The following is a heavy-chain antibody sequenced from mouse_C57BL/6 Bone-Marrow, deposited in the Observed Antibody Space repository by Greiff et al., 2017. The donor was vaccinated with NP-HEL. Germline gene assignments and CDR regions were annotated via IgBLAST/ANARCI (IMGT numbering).Heavy chain of an antibody. CDR2: IYPGSGST. CDR3: ARWGLRGSSYDAMDY. CDR1: GYTFTSYW. D-gene: IGHD1-1*01. Sequence: QVQLQQPGAELVKPGASVKMSCKASGYTFTSYWITWVKQRPGQGLEWIGDIYPGSGSTNYNEKFKSKATLTVDTSSSTAYMQLSSLTSEDSAVYYCARWGLRGSSYDAMDYWGQGTSVTVSS. V-gene: IGHV1-55*01. J-gene: IGHJ4*01.